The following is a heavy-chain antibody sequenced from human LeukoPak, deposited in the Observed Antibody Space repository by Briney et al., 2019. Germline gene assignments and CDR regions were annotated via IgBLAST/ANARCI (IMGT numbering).Heavy chain of an antibody. V-gene: IGHV1-2*02. CDR3: ATVRDIVVGGGPYYFDY. J-gene: IGHJ4*02. CDR1: GYTFIGYY. D-gene: IGHD2-15*01. Sequence: ASVKVSCKASGYTFIGYYLHWVRQAPGQGLEWMGWINPHNGDTNYAQKFQGRVTMTRDTSITTAYMDLSRLKSDDTAVYYCATVRDIVVGGGPYYFDYWGQGTLVTVSP. CDR2: INPHNGDT.